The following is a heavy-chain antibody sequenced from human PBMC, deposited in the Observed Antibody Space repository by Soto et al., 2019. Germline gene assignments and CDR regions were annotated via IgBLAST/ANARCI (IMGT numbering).Heavy chain of an antibody. CDR1: GGSISSYY. CDR2: IYYSGST. Sequence: PSETLSLTCTVSGGSISSYYWSWIRQPPGKGLEWIGYIYYSGSTNYNPSLKSRVTISVDTSKNQFSLKLSSVTAADTAVYYCARGLPSLGFDPWGQGTLVTVSS. CDR3: ARGLPSLGFDP. V-gene: IGHV4-59*01. J-gene: IGHJ5*02. D-gene: IGHD2-2*01.